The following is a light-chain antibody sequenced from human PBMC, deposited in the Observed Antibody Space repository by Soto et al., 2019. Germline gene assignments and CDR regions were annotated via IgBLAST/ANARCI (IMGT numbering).Light chain of an antibody. Sequence: QSVLTQPPSVSGAPGQRVTISCTGSRSNIGAGYAVHWYQQLPGTAPKLLIYDNTNRPSGVPDRFSASESGTSASLAITGLLSEDEAEYYCQSYDTSLSASVFGGGTKLTVL. V-gene: IGLV1-40*01. CDR2: DNT. CDR3: QSYDTSLSASV. J-gene: IGLJ2*01. CDR1: RSNIGAGYA.